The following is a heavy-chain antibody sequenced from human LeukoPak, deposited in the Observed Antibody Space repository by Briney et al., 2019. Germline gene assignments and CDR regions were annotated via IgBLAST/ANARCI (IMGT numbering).Heavy chain of an antibody. D-gene: IGHD3-10*01. J-gene: IGHJ4*02. CDR1: GFTFSDYY. CDR2: ISGSGGST. V-gene: IGHV3-23*01. Sequence: GGSLRLSCTVSGFTFSDYYMSWVRQAPGKGLEWVSAISGSGGSTYYADSVKGRFTISRDNSKNTLYLQMNSLRAEDTAVYYCAAPRSSVRGVITLSGYSSSYVAYWGQGTLVTVSS. CDR3: AAPRSSVRGVITLSGYSSSYVAY.